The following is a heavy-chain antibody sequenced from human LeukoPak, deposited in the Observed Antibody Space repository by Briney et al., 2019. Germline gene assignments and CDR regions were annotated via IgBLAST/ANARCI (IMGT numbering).Heavy chain of an antibody. CDR1: GGTFSSYA. D-gene: IGHD2-2*01. J-gene: IGHJ3*02. CDR3: ARDPGAHCSTTSCWAFDI. V-gene: IGHV1-69*04. Sequence: SVKVSCKASGGTFSSYAISWVRQAPGQGLEWMGRIIPILGIANYAQKFQGRVTITADKSTSTAYMELSSLRSEDTAVYYCARDPGAHCSTTSCWAFDISGQGTMVTVSS. CDR2: IIPILGIA.